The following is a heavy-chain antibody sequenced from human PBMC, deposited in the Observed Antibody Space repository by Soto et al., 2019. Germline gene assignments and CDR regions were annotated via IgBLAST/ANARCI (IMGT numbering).Heavy chain of an antibody. CDR1: GGSISSYY. V-gene: IGHV4-59*01. CDR2: IYYSGST. D-gene: IGHD3-3*01. J-gene: IGHJ5*02. Sequence: SETLSLTCTVSGGSISSYYWSWIRQPPGKGLEWIGYIYYSGSTNYNPSLKSRVTISVDTSKNQFSLKLSSVTAADTAVYYCARSPFTIFGVVGSWFDPWGQGTLVTVSS. CDR3: ARSPFTIFGVVGSWFDP.